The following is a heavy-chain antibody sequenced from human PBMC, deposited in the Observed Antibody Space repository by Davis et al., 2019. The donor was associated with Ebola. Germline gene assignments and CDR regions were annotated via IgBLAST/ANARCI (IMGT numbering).Heavy chain of an antibody. CDR3: ARGDFYYGVDV. CDR1: SFLLPTKY. Sequence: GESLKISCSASSFLLPTKYMNWVRQAPGKGLQWVSIMYSGGTTYYADSVKGRFTISRDSSKNTVYLQMNNLRAEDTAVYYCARGDFYYGVDVWGQGTTVTVSS. V-gene: IGHV3-53*01. J-gene: IGHJ6*02. CDR2: MYSGGTT.